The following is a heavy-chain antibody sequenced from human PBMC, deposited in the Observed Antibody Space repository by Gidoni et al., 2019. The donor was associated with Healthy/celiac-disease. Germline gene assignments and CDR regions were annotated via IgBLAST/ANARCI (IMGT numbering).Heavy chain of an antibody. V-gene: IGHV4-59*01. J-gene: IGHJ4*02. D-gene: IGHD6-13*01. Sequence: QVQLQESGPGLVTPSETLSLTCTVSGGSISSYYWSWIRQPPGKVLEWIGYIYYSGSTNYNPSLKSRVTISVDTSKNQFSLKLSSVTAADTAVYYCAREGGYSSSPVDYWGQGTLVTVSS. CDR1: GGSISSYY. CDR2: IYYSGST. CDR3: AREGGYSSSPVDY.